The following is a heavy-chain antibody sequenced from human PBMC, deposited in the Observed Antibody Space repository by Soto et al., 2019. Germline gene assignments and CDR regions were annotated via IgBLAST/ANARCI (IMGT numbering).Heavy chain of an antibody. D-gene: IGHD3-16*01. Sequence: ASVKVSCKASGYTFTGYYMHWVRQAPGQGLEWMGWINPNSGGTNYAQKFQSRVTMTTDTSTNTAYMELRSMRSDDTAIYYCAKDQIMWRSDYDYSGLDVWGQGTKVTVSS. CDR1: GYTFTGYY. V-gene: IGHV1-2*02. J-gene: IGHJ6*02. CDR3: AKDQIMWRSDYDYSGLDV. CDR2: INPNSGGT.